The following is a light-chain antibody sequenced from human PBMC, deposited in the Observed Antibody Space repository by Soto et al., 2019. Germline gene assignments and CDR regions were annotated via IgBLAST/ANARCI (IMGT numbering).Light chain of an antibody. V-gene: IGLV1-40*01. CDR2: ANN. J-gene: IGLJ1*01. Sequence: SVLPQPPSVSGAPGQRVTISCTGSSSNIGAGYDVHWYQQFPGTAPRLLIYANNNRPSGVPDRFSGSKSGTSASLAITGLQADDEAEYYCQSYDFGLSAHNYVFGTGTKVTVL. CDR3: QSYDFGLSAHNYV. CDR1: SSNIGAGYD.